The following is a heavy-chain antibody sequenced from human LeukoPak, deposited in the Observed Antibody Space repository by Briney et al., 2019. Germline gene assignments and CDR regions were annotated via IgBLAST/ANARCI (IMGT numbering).Heavy chain of an antibody. CDR3: ARGDYYDSSGYYYH. J-gene: IGHJ5*02. Sequence: SWIRQPPGKGLEWIGFIYYSGSTSYNPSLKSRVTISLDTSKNYFSLKLTSVTAADTAMYYCARGDYYDSSGYYYHWGQGTLVTVSS. CDR2: IYYSGST. V-gene: IGHV4-30-4*08. D-gene: IGHD3-22*01.